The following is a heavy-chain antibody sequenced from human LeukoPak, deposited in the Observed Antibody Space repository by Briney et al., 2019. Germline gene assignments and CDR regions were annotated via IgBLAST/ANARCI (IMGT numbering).Heavy chain of an antibody. CDR1: GYSFTNYW. Sequence: GESLKISWKDSGYSFTNYWIGWVRQMPGKGLEWMGIIYPGDSDTRYSPSFQGQVTISADKSISTAYLQWSSLKASDTAIYYCVSGLIPYYFDYWGQGTLVTVSS. CDR2: IYPGDSDT. J-gene: IGHJ4*02. CDR3: VSGLIPYYFDY. D-gene: IGHD3-16*01. V-gene: IGHV5-51*01.